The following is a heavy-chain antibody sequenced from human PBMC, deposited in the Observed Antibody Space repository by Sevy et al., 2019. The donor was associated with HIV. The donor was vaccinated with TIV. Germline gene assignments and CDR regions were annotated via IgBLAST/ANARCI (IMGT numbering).Heavy chain of an antibody. J-gene: IGHJ5*02. V-gene: IGHV4-30-2*01. CDR2: IYHSGST. D-gene: IGHD3-10*01. CDR3: ARAEPMVQGSDNWXDX. Sequence: SETLSLTCAVSGGSISSGGYSWSWIRQPPGKGLEXIGYIYHSGSTYYNPSLKSRVTISVDRSKNQFSLKLSSVTAADTAVYYCARAEPMVQGSDNWXDXWGQGTLVTVSS. CDR1: GGSISSGGYS.